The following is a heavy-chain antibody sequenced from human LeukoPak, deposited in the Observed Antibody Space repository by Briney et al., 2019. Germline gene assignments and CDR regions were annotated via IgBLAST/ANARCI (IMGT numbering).Heavy chain of an antibody. D-gene: IGHD2-21*02. V-gene: IGHV1-8*02. CDR2: MNPNSGNT. Sequence: ASVKVSCKASGYTFTSYGISWVRQATGQGLEWMGWMNPNSGNTGYAQKFQGRVTMTRNTSISTAYMELSSLRSEHRAVYYCARGGDSENLHHWAQGTLVPVSS. CDR3: ARGGDSENLHH. J-gene: IGHJ1*01. CDR1: GYTFTSYG.